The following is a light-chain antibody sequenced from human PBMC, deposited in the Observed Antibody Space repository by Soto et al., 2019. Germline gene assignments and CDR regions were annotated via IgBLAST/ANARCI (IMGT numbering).Light chain of an antibody. V-gene: IGLV2-14*01. CDR2: DVS. J-gene: IGLJ1*01. CDR3: TSYTSNSTPYV. CDR1: SSDVGACTY. Sequence: QSALTQPASVSGSPGQSITISCAGTSSDVGACTYVSWYQQHPGKAPKLMIYDVSNRPSGVSNRFSGSKSGNTAFLIISGLQAEDEADYYCTSYTSNSTPYVFGGGTKLTVL.